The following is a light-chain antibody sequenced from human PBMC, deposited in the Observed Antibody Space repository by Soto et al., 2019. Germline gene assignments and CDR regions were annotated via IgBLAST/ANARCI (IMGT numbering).Light chain of an antibody. CDR3: SSYTTSYSLV. Sequence: QSVLTQPASVSGSPGQSITISCTGTSSDVGAYNFVSWYQQHPGKAPKLTIYEVSHRPSGVSDRFSGSKSGNTASLTISGRQAEDEADYYCSSYTTSYSLVFGGGTKVTVL. V-gene: IGLV2-14*01. CDR2: EVS. CDR1: SSDVGAYNF. J-gene: IGLJ3*02.